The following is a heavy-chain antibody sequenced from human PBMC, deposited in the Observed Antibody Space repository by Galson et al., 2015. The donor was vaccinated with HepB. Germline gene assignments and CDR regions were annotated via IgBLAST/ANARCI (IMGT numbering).Heavy chain of an antibody. D-gene: IGHD6-25*01. CDR1: GFTFSSYA. V-gene: IGHV3-23*01. J-gene: IGHJ4*02. CDR3: AKLGSRGLIAAAPNFDY. CDR2: ISGSGGST. Sequence: SLRLSCAASGFTFSSYAMSWVRQAPGKGLEWVSFISGSGGSTYYADSVKGRFTISRDSSKNTLYLQMNSLRGEDTAVYYCAKLGSRGLIAAAPNFDYWGQGTLVTVSS.